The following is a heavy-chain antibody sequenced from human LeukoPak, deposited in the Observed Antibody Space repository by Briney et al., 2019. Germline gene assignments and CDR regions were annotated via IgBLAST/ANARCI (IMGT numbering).Heavy chain of an antibody. CDR3: ARRGYFDT. CDR1: GGSIGTYY. V-gene: IGHV4-59*08. Sequence: SETLSLTCTVSGGSIGTYYWSWIRQPPGKTLEWLGYIFYTGTTNYNPSLKSRVTISVDTSKNQFSLNLNSVTAADTAVYYCARRGYFDTWGQGILVTVSS. CDR2: IFYTGTT. J-gene: IGHJ4*02.